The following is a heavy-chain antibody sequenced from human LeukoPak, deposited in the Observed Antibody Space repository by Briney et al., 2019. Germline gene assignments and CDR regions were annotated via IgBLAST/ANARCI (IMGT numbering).Heavy chain of an antibody. Sequence: GASVKVSCKASGYTFTGYYIHWVRQAPGQGLEWMGWINPYSGGTKFAQNFQGRVTMTRDTSISTAYMHLSRVTSDDTAVYFCARVADTVMGMVDYWGQGTLVTVSS. CDR3: ARVADTVMGMVDY. V-gene: IGHV1-2*02. D-gene: IGHD5-18*01. J-gene: IGHJ4*02. CDR1: GYTFTGYY. CDR2: INPYSGGT.